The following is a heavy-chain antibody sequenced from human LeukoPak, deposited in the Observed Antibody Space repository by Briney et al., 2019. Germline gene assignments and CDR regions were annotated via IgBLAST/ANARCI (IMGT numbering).Heavy chain of an antibody. D-gene: IGHD3-10*01. CDR1: GYTFTGYY. V-gene: IGHV1-2*02. J-gene: IGHJ4*02. CDR2: INPNSGGT. CDR3: ARHPILLWGFEY. Sequence: ASVKVSCKASGYTFTGYYMHWVRQAPGQGLEWMGWINPNSGGTNYAQKFQGRVTMTRDTSISTAYMELSRLRSDNTAVYYCARHPILLWGFEYWGQGTLVTVSS.